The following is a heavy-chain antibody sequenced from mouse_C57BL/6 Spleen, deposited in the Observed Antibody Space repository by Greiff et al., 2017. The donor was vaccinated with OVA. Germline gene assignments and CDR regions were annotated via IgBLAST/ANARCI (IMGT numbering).Heavy chain of an antibody. CDR3: ATVTTRGYFDY. D-gene: IGHD2-12*01. CDR2: ISSGSSTI. Sequence: EVKLVESGGGLVKPGGSLKLSCAASGFTFSDYGMHWVRQAPEQGLEWVAYISSGSSTIYYADTVKGRFTISRDNAKNTLFLQMTSLRSEDTAMYYCATVTTRGYFDYWGQGTTLTVSS. J-gene: IGHJ2*01. CDR1: GFTFSDYG. V-gene: IGHV5-17*01.